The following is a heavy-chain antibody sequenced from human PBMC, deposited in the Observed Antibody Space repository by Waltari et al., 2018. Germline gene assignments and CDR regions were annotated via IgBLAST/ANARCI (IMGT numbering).Heavy chain of an antibody. Sequence: QVQLQESGPGLVKPSETLSLTCTVSGGSISSHYWSWIRQPPGKGLEWIGYIYYGGSTNYNPSLKSRVTISVDTSKNQFSLKLSSVTAADTAVYYCASLPGYYYGMDVWGQGTTVIVSS. CDR2: IYYGGST. V-gene: IGHV4-59*11. CDR3: ASLPGYYYGMDV. CDR1: GGSISSHY. J-gene: IGHJ6*02. D-gene: IGHD3-10*01.